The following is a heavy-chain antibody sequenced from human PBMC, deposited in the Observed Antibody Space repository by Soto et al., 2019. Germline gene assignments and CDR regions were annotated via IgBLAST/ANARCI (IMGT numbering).Heavy chain of an antibody. CDR3: TRDYYDSSGYYPKFDY. D-gene: IGHD3-22*01. CDR1: GYTFTYYT. CDR2: INAGDGNT. V-gene: IGHV1-3*01. J-gene: IGHJ4*02. Sequence: ASVKVSCKASGYTFTYYTVHWVRQAPGQRLEWMGWINAGDGNTKYSPNFQGRVTITKDTSASTVYMELSSLRSEDTAVYFCTRDYYDSSGYYPKFDYWGQGTLVTVAS.